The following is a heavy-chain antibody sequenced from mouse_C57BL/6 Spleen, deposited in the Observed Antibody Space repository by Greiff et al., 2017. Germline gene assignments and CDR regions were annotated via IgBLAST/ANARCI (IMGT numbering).Heavy chain of an antibody. J-gene: IGHJ2*01. CDR1: GYTFTSYW. V-gene: IGHV1-55*01. CDR2: IYPGSGST. D-gene: IGHD1-1*01. CDR3: AREDYGSSRYYFDY. Sequence: QVQLQQSGAELVKPGASVKMSCKASGYTFTSYWITWVKQRPGQGLEWIGDIYPGSGSTNYNEKFKSKATLTVDTSSSTAYMQLSSLTSEDSAVYYCAREDYGSSRYYFDYWGQGTTLTVSS.